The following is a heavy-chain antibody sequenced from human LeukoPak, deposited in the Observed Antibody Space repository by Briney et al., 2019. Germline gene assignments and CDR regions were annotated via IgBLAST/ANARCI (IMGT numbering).Heavy chain of an antibody. J-gene: IGHJ4*02. CDR3: ARDWGSGNYYDSSGYRYFDY. Sequence: ASVKVSCKASGFTFTSSAVQWVRQARGQRLEWIGWIVVGSGNTNYAQKFQERVTITRDMSTSTAYMELSSLRSEDTAVYYCARDWGSGNYYDSSGYRYFDYWGQGTLVTVSS. V-gene: IGHV1-58*01. CDR2: IVVGSGNT. D-gene: IGHD3-22*01. CDR1: GFTFTSSA.